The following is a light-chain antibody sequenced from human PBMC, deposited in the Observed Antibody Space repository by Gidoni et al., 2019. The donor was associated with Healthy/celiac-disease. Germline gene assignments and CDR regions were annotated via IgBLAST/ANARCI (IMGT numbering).Light chain of an antibody. V-gene: IGKV1-39*01. CDR3: QQSYSTPRT. CDR1: QSISSY. Sequence: IQMTQSPYSLSASVGDRVTITCRASQSISSYLNWYQQKPGKAPKLLIYAASSLQSGVPSRFSGSGSGTDFTLTISSLQPEDFATYYCQQSYSTPRTFXQXTKVEIK. J-gene: IGKJ1*01. CDR2: AAS.